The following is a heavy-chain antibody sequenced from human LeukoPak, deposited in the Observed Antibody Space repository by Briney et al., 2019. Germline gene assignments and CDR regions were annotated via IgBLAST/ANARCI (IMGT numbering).Heavy chain of an antibody. J-gene: IGHJ3*01. V-gene: IGHV4-59*01. Sequence: PSETLSLTCSVSGASINGYFRNWVRQTPKKGLEWVGYVSHTGATTTNPTLKSRVSITIDTSKSQISLTMTSVTAADSALYYCARDRRGSFYTFDLWGPGTIVSVS. CDR2: VSHTGAT. D-gene: IGHD1-26*01. CDR3: ARDRRGSFYTFDL. CDR1: GASINGYF.